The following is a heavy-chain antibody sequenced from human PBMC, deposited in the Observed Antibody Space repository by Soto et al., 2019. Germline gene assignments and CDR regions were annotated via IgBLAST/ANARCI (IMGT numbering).Heavy chain of an antibody. Sequence: SETLSLTCTVSNVSISSGLYYWGWIRQPPGKGLEWIGSFSNSGVTYYNPSLESRLTISPDTSKNQFSLRLSSVTATDTAVYYCAKHSGVWGSYSRGFDPWGQGALVTVS. J-gene: IGHJ5*02. CDR2: FSNSGVT. CDR1: NVSISSGLYY. CDR3: AKHSGVWGSYSRGFDP. V-gene: IGHV4-39*01. D-gene: IGHD3-16*01.